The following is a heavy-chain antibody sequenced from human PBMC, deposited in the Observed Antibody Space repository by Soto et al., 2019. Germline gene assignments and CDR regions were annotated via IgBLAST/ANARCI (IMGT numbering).Heavy chain of an antibody. J-gene: IGHJ4*02. CDR3: ARSLAYYFDY. CDR2: ISGSSSYT. V-gene: IGHV3-11*03. Sequence: GVLRLSCAASGFTFSDYYMSWIRQAPGKGLEWVSYISGSSSYTNYTDSVKGRFTISRDNAKNSLYLQMNSLRAEDTAVYYCARSLAYYFDYWGQGTLVTVSS. CDR1: GFTFSDYY.